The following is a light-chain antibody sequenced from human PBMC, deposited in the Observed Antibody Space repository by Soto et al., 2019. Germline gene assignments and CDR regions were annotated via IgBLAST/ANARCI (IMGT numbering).Light chain of an antibody. CDR2: DVS. CDR3: SSFTSSSTGVV. CDR1: NSDVDGYNY. J-gene: IGLJ2*01. V-gene: IGLV2-14*03. Sequence: QSALTQPASVSGSPGQSITISCTGTNSDVDGYNYVSWYQQHPGKAPKLMIYDVSYRPSGVSHRFSGSKSGNTASLTISGLQAEDEADYYCSSFTSSSTGVVFGGGTKLTVL.